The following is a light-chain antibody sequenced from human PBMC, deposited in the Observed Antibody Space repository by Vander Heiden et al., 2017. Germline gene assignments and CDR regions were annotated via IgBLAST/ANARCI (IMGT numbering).Light chain of an antibody. CDR3: QQSHISPYN. CDR2: APS. Sequence: IHTAQSSSLLSASVGDRVTNTCRSSQTIGNSLNWYQQKPGKAPELLIFAPSGLQAGVPARFSGRGSGTDFTLTIISLQPGDFATYCGQQSHISPYNFGQGTKLDIE. J-gene: IGKJ2*01. CDR1: QTIGNS. V-gene: IGKV1-39*01.